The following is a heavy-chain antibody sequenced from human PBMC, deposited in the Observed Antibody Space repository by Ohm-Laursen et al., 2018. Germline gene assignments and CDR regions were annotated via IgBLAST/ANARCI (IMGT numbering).Heavy chain of an antibody. Sequence: SDTLSLTCTVSGGSISSYYWSWIRQPAGKGLEWIGRINISGTNYNPSHMSRVTMSADTSKNQFSLNLSSVTAADTAVYYCAGRGYWGQGTLVTVSS. V-gene: IGHV4-4*07. CDR3: AGRGY. CDR2: INISGT. D-gene: IGHD1-26*01. J-gene: IGHJ4*02. CDR1: GGSISSYY.